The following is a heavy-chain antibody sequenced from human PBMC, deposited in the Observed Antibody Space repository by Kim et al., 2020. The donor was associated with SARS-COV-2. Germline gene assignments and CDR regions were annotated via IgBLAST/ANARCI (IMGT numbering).Heavy chain of an antibody. J-gene: IGHJ5*02. CDR1: GYTFTDYG. CDR2: VNTYNGDT. CDR3: ARDNPPSGSGWFDDP. Sequence: ASVKVSCKASGYTFTDYGISWVRQAPGQGLEWMGWVNTYNGDTYYAQKVQGRVTMTTDTATTTAYMELRSLRFDDTAVYYCARDNPPSGSGWFDDPWGQGTLVTVSS. V-gene: IGHV1-18*01. D-gene: IGHD6-19*01.